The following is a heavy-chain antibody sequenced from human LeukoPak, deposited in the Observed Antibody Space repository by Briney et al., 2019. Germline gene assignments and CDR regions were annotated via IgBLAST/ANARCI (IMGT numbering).Heavy chain of an antibody. J-gene: IGHJ4*02. CDR2: ISAYNGNT. Sequence: ASVKVSCKASGYTFTSYGISWVRQAPGQGLEWMGWISAYNGNTNYAQKLQGRVTMTTDTSTSTAYMELRSLRSEDTAVYYCARARGIAAAAKRFGHFDYWGQGTLVTVSS. CDR3: ARARGIAAAAKRFGHFDY. D-gene: IGHD6-13*01. CDR1: GYTFTSYG. V-gene: IGHV1-18*01.